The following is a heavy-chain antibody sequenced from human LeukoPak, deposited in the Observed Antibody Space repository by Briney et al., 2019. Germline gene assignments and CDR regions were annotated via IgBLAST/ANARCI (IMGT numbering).Heavy chain of an antibody. CDR3: ARLTYYYDSSGNSPDY. CDR1: GASISGYY. D-gene: IGHD3-22*01. Sequence: SETLSLTCTVSGASISGYYWSWIRQPPGKGLEWIGYIYYSGSTNYNPSLKSRVTISLDRSKNQFSLKLSSVTAADTAVYYCARLTYYYDSSGNSPDYWGQGTLVTVSS. J-gene: IGHJ4*02. CDR2: IYYSGST. V-gene: IGHV4-59*01.